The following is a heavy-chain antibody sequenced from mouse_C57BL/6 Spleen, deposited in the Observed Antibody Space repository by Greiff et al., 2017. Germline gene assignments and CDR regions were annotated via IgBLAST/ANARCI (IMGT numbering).Heavy chain of an antibody. V-gene: IGHV1-36*01. Sequence: EVQLQQSGPVLVKPGPSVKISCKASGFTFTDYYMHWVKQRHGKSLEWIGLVYPYNGGTSYNQKFKGKATLTVDTSSSKAYMELNSLTSEDAAVYYCARAADYYGSSTDWYFDVWGTGTTVTVSS. CDR2: VYPYNGGT. CDR3: ARAADYYGSSTDWYFDV. D-gene: IGHD1-1*01. J-gene: IGHJ1*03. CDR1: GFTFTDYY.